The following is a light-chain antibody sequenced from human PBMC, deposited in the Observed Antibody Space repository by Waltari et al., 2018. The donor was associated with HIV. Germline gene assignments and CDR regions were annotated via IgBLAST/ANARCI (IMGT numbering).Light chain of an antibody. J-gene: IGLJ2*01. CDR1: SSDVGGDNY. Sequence: QSALTQPRSVSGSPGQSVPISCTGTSSDVGGDNYVSWYQQHPGKAPQLMIYDVSTRPSGVPDRFSGSKSGNTASLTISGLQAEDEADYYCCSYAGSYPVVFGGGTKLTVL. V-gene: IGLV2-11*01. CDR2: DVS. CDR3: CSYAGSYPVV.